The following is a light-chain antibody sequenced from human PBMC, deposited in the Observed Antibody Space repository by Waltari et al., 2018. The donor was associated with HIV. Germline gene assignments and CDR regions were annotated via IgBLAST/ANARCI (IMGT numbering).Light chain of an antibody. Sequence: SFELTQPPSLSVSPGQTANISCSGEKMGAKYVSWYQQKSGQSPVVVIFQDKRRPSGISERFSGSNSGNTATLTISGTQPIDEADYYCQAWDRTTGVFGTGTKLTVL. CDR3: QAWDRTTGV. CDR1: KMGAKY. CDR2: QDK. V-gene: IGLV3-1*01. J-gene: IGLJ1*01.